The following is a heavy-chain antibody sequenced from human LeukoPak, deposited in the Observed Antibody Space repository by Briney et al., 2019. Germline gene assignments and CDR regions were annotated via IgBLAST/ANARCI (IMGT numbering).Heavy chain of an antibody. CDR3: VRSQGDSSGYYYVYFDY. CDR2: LSGSGGST. D-gene: IGHD3-22*01. CDR1: GFTFSSYA. V-gene: IGHV3-23*01. J-gene: IGHJ4*02. Sequence: KAGGSLRLSCAASGFTFSSYAMSWVRQAPGKGLEWVSTLSGSGGSTYYADSVKGRFTIPRDNSKNTLYLQMNSLRAEDTAVYYCVRSQGDSSGYYYVYFDYWGQGTLVTVSS.